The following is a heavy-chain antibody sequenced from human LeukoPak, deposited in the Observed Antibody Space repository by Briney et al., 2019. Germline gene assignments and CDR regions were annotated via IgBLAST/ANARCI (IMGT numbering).Heavy chain of an antibody. CDR1: GGSFSGYY. V-gene: IGHV4-34*01. CDR3: ARQRLRNWFSYFDY. Sequence: SETLSLTCAVYGGSFSGYYWSWIRQPPGKGLEWIGEINHSGSTNYNPSLKSRVTISVDTSKNQFSLKLSSVTAADTAVYYCARQRLRNWFSYFDYWGQGTLVTVSS. D-gene: IGHD6-25*01. J-gene: IGHJ4*02. CDR2: INHSGST.